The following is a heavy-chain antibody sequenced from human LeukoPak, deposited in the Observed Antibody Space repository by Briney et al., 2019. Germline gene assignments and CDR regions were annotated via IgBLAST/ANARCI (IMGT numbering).Heavy chain of an antibody. J-gene: IGHJ4*02. V-gene: IGHV3-7*01. CDR3: ARVGTWELQRVFDY. CDR1: GFTFTDYW. CDR2: IHKAGPES. D-gene: IGHD1-26*01. Sequence: RGALRLSCAASGFTFTDYWMTWVRQAPGKGPEWEANIHKAGPESYYVDSVKGRSAISRDHAKSSPYLQLSSLRVDDTAVYYCARVGTWELQRVFDYGGQGTLVTVSS.